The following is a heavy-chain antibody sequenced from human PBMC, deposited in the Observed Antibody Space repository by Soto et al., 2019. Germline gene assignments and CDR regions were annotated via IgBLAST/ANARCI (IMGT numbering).Heavy chain of an antibody. V-gene: IGHV4-30-4*02. CDR3: ARSRTTVTPSGFQH. J-gene: IGHJ1*01. CDR1: GGSISSSSYY. Sequence: SETLSLTCTVSGGSISSSSYYWSWIRQPPGKGLEWIGYIYYSGSTYYNPSLKSRVTISVDTSKNQFSLKLSSVTAADTAVYYCARSRTTVTPSGFQHWGQGTLVTVSS. D-gene: IGHD4-17*01. CDR2: IYYSGST.